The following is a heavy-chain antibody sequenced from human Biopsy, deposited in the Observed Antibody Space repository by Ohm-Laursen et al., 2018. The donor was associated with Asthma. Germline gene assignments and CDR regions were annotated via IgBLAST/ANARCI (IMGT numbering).Heavy chain of an antibody. CDR2: ISVYNGNT. D-gene: IGHD3-10*01. J-gene: IGHJ6*02. V-gene: IGHV1-18*01. CDR1: GYTFNSAG. Sequence: SVKVFCKTSGYTFNSAGITWVRQAPGQGLEWMGWISVYNGNTKVAQKLQDRVTMITDTPTSTAYMELRSLRSDDTAVYFCARAVDYSHYYGIDVWGQGTTVTVS. CDR3: ARAVDYSHYYGIDV.